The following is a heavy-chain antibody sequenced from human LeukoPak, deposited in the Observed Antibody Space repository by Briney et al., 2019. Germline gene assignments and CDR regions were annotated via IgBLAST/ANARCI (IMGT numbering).Heavy chain of an antibody. CDR3: ARDGGGYSYGYYYYGMDV. J-gene: IGHJ6*02. V-gene: IGHV4-4*07. CDR1: GGSFSSYY. CDR2: IYTSGST. Sequence: SETLSLTCTVSGGSFSSYYWSWIRQPAGKGLEWIGRIYTSGSTNYNPSLKSRVTMSVDTSKNQFSLKLSSVTAADTAVYYCARDGGGYSYGYYYYGMDVWGQGTTVTVSS. D-gene: IGHD5-18*01.